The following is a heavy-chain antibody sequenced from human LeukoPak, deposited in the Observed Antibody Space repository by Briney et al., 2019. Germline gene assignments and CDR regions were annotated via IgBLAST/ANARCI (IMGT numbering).Heavy chain of an antibody. CDR1: GGSISSGSYY. Sequence: SQTLSLTCTVSGGSISSGSYYWGWIRQPPGKGLEWIGSIYYSGSTYYNPSLKSRVTISVDTSKNQFSLKLSSVTAADTAVYYCAREVRFWSGYSKDAFDIWGQGTMVTVSS. J-gene: IGHJ3*02. CDR2: IYYSGST. V-gene: IGHV4-39*07. D-gene: IGHD3-3*01. CDR3: AREVRFWSGYSKDAFDI.